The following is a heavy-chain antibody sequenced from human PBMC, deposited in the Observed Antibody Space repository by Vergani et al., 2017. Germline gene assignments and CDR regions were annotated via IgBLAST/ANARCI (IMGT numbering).Heavy chain of an antibody. D-gene: IGHD5-24*01. J-gene: IGHJ6*02. CDR1: GFTFSDYY. V-gene: IGHV3-11*06. Sequence: QVQLVESGGGLVKPGGSLRLSCAASGFTFSDYYISWIRQAPGKGLEWVSYISSSSSYTNYADSVKGRFTISRDNAKNSLYLQMNSLRAEDTAVYYCARDWIRDGYNPYYYYGMDVWGQGTTVTVSS. CDR2: ISSSSSYT. CDR3: ARDWIRDGYNPYYYYGMDV.